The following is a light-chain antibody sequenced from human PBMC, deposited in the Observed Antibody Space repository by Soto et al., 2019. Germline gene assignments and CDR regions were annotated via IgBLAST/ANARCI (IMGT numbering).Light chain of an antibody. J-gene: IGKJ4*01. CDR2: GAS. CDR1: QSISDT. Sequence: EVVMTQSPATLSVSPGERATLSCRASQSISDTLAWYQQKPGQAPRLLIHGASTRATGFPARFSGSGSGTEFTLTISSLQPEDFATYYCQQLNSYPLTFGGGTKVDI. CDR3: QQLNSYPLT. V-gene: IGKV3-15*01.